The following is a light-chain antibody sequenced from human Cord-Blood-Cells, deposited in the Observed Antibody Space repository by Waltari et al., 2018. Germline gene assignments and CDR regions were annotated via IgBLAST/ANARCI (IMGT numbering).Light chain of an antibody. CDR2: RNN. CDR3: AAWDDSLSGLV. Sequence: QSVLTQPPSASGTPGQRVTISCSGSSSNIGRNYVYCYQPLPGTAPKLLIYRNNQRPSGVPDRFSGSKSGTSASLAISGLRSEDEADYYCAAWDDSLSGLVFGGGTKLTVL. CDR1: SSNIGRNY. J-gene: IGLJ2*01. V-gene: IGLV1-47*01.